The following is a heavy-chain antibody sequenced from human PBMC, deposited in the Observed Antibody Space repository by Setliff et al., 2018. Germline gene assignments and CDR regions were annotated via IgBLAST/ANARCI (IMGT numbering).Heavy chain of an antibody. J-gene: IGHJ3*02. Sequence: SETLSLTCSISGASISSHFWSWIRRPPGKGLEWIGYIYNSGNTKSNPSLKSRVTISMDTSKNQFSLRLNSVTAADTAVYYCATSYTILSPFHIWGRGSMVTVSS. CDR2: IYNSGNT. CDR1: GASISSHF. D-gene: IGHD2-2*02. V-gene: IGHV4-59*11. CDR3: ATSYTILSPFHI.